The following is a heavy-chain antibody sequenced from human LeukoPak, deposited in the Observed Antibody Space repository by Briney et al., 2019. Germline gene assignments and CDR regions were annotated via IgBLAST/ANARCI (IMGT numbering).Heavy chain of an antibody. CDR1: GFTLSTNR. D-gene: IGHD5-18*01. J-gene: IGHJ4*02. V-gene: IGHV3-53*04. CDR2: IYSGGTT. Sequence: GGSLRLSCAASGFTLSTNRMTWVRQAPGKGLEWVSTIYSGGTTYYADSVMGRFTISRHNSRNTLYLQMSSLRAEDTAVYYCARVDAVMAYYFDLWGQGTLVTVSS. CDR3: ARVDAVMAYYFDL.